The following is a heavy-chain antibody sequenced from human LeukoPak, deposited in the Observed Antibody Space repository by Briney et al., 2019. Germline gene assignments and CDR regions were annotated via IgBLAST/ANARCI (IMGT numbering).Heavy chain of an antibody. J-gene: IGHJ6*02. CDR1: GFTFTSYA. CDR2: ISNSGSST. CDR3: AIPMVRGSYNMDV. Sequence: AGGSLRLSCAASGFTFTSYAMTWVRQAPGKGLEWVSGISNSGSSTYYADSVKGRFTISRDNSRNTLYLQLSSLRAEDTAVYYCAIPMVRGSYNMDVWGQGTTVTVSS. D-gene: IGHD3-10*01. V-gene: IGHV3-23*01.